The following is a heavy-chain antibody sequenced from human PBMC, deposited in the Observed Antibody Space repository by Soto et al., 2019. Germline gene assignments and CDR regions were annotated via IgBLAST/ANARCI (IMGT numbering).Heavy chain of an antibody. CDR1: GLSFNDYA. V-gene: IGHV3-64D*06. CDR2: ISSNGVST. Sequence: WGPLRLSCSASGLSFNDYAMHWVRQAAGKGLKYVSSISSNGVSTYYADSVKGRFTISRDDSKNTLYLQMNSLRVEDTAVYYCVKDRFVNYWGQGALVTVSS. J-gene: IGHJ4*02. CDR3: VKDRFVNY. D-gene: IGHD3-3*01.